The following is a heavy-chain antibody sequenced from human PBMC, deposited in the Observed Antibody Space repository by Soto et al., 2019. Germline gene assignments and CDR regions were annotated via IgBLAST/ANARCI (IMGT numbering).Heavy chain of an antibody. Sequence: GGSLRLSCAASGFTVSNSYMSWVRQAPGKGLEWVSIIYSGGSTYYADSVKGRFTISRDNSRYTLFLQMNSLRAEDTAVYYCARGSDYYDSSGFDHWGQGTLVTVSS. CDR3: ARGSDYYDSSGFDH. CDR2: IYSGGST. CDR1: GFTVSNSY. J-gene: IGHJ4*02. D-gene: IGHD3-22*01. V-gene: IGHV3-53*01.